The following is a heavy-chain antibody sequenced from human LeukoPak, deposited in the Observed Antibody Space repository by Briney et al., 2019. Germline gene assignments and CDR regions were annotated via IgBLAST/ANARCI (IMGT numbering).Heavy chain of an antibody. D-gene: IGHD1-14*01. Sequence: SETLSLTCSVSGGSISSSYWSWIRQPPGRGLEWIGYSYYTGDSNYSPSLKSRVTISFATSKNQFSLRLRSVTATDTAVYYCARRVHNRGLYDLGAFDIWGQGTMVAVSS. CDR2: SYYTGDS. CDR1: GGSISSSY. CDR3: ARRVHNRGLYDLGAFDI. J-gene: IGHJ3*02. V-gene: IGHV4-59*08.